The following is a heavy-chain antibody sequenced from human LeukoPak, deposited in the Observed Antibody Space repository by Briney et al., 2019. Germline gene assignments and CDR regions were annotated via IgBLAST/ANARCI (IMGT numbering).Heavy chain of an antibody. CDR1: GFTVSSTY. D-gene: IGHD2-2*01. Sequence: GGSLRLSCAASGFTVSSTYMTWVRPAPGKGLEWVSYISSSGRTIYYADSVKGRFTISRDNAKNSLYLQMNSLRAEDTAVYYCARADCSSSSCYELDYWGQGTLVTVSS. V-gene: IGHV3-11*04. CDR3: ARADCSSSSCYELDY. J-gene: IGHJ4*02. CDR2: ISSSGRTI.